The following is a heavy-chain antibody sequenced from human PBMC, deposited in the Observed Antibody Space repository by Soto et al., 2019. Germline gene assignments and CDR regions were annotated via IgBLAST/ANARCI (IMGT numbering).Heavy chain of an antibody. J-gene: IGHJ5*01. CDR1: GFTFSTYA. D-gene: IGHD2-15*01. Sequence: EVQLLESGGGLVQPGGSLRLSCAASGFTFSTYAMTWVRQAPGKGPEWVSRIGDSEGETTHYADSVKGRFTISRDNAKNTRYLQMNGLGVQDTAIYYCAKGYCGGGRCYDLDNWFDSWGQGTRVTVSS. CDR3: AKGYCGGGRCYDLDNWFDS. V-gene: IGHV3-23*01. CDR2: IGDSEGETT.